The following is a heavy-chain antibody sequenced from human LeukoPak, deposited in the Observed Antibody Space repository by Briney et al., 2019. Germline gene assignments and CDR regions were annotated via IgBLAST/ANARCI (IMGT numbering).Heavy chain of an antibody. D-gene: IGHD3-3*01. J-gene: IGHJ4*02. CDR2: ISYDGNEQ. V-gene: IGHV3-30*04. CDR1: GFVFSGHA. CDR3: ARDGTIYGILPHLDY. Sequence: GGSLRLSCAATGFVFSGHAMHWVRQAPGKGLEWVAVISYDGNEQYYADSVKGRFSVSRDDSGSTMYLQMNSLRTEDTATYYCARDGTIYGILPHLDYWGQGTLVTVAP.